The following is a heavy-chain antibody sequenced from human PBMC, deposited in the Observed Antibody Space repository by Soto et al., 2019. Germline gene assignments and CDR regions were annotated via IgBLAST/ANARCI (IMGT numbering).Heavy chain of an antibody. CDR2: MNPNSGNT. D-gene: IGHD6-19*01. CDR1: GYTFTSYD. J-gene: IGHJ4*02. Sequence: ASVKVSCKASGYTFTSYDINWVRQATGQGLEWMGWMNPNSGNTGYAQKIQGRVNMTRNTSISTAYMELSSLRSEDTAVYYCARGREIQGIAVAGTGYWGQGTLVTVSS. V-gene: IGHV1-8*01. CDR3: ARGREIQGIAVAGTGY.